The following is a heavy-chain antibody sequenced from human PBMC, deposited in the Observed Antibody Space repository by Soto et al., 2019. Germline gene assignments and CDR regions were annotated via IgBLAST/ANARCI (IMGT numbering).Heavy chain of an antibody. CDR3: ARDQSPYYFAY. CDR2: IWYDGSNK. Sequence: QVQLVESGGGVVQPGRSLRLSCAASGFTFSSYGMHWVRQAPGKGLEWVAVIWYDGSNKYYADSVKGRFTISRDNSKNTLYLQMNSLRAEDTAVYYCARDQSPYYFAYWGQGTLVTVSS. V-gene: IGHV3-33*01. CDR1: GFTFSSYG. J-gene: IGHJ4*02.